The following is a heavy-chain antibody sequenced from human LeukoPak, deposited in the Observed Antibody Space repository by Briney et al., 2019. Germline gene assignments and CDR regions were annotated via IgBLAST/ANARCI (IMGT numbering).Heavy chain of an antibody. D-gene: IGHD6-13*01. Sequence: GRSLRLSCAASGYTFDDYAMHWVRQAPGKGLEWVSGISWNSGSIGYADSVKGRFTISRDNAKNSLYLQMNSLRTEDMALYYCAKEGYSSSWLGYYMDVWGKGTTVTVSS. CDR1: GYTFDDYA. V-gene: IGHV3-9*03. CDR2: ISWNSGSI. J-gene: IGHJ6*03. CDR3: AKEGYSSSWLGYYMDV.